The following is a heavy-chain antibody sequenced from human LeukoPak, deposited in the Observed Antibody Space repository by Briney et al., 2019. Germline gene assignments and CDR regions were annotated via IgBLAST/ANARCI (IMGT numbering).Heavy chain of an antibody. J-gene: IGHJ4*02. Sequence: PGGSLTLSCAASGFTVSSNYMSWVRQAPGKGLEWVSVIYSGGSTYYADSVKGRFTISRDNSKNTLYLQMNSLRAEDTAVYYCARFDYGDYFDYWGQGALVTVSS. CDR2: IYSGGST. D-gene: IGHD4-17*01. CDR3: ARFDYGDYFDY. V-gene: IGHV3-66*01. CDR1: GFTVSSNY.